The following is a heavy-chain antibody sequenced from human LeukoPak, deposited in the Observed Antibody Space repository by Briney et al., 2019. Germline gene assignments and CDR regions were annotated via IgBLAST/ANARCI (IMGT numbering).Heavy chain of an antibody. CDR2: IKQDGSTR. J-gene: IGHJ4*02. CDR3: ARDTVGSLDY. D-gene: IGHD1-26*01. V-gene: IGHV3-7*01. CDR1: GFTFSNSW. Sequence: GGSLRLSCAASGFTFSNSWMAWVRQAPGKGLEWVANIKQDGSTRHYADSLKGRFTISRDNPENSLYLQMNSLRADDTAVFYCARDTVGSLDYWGQGILVTVAS.